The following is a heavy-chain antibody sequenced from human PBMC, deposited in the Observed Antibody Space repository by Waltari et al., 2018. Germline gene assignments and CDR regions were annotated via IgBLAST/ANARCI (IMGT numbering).Heavy chain of an antibody. CDR3: ARGPPVAAKWELCWFDY. CDR2: SYGGVSA. Sequence: EVQVVESGGGLIQPGGSLRLSCAASGFAVSDNYMSWVRQAPGKGLEEVAGSYGGVSAYYAESGTGRYTISRDSSENTFYRRMSSLRVEDTAVYYCARGPPVAAKWELCWFDYWGQGTLVTVSS. V-gene: IGHV3-53*01. D-gene: IGHD3-16*01. CDR1: GFAVSDNY. J-gene: IGHJ4*02.